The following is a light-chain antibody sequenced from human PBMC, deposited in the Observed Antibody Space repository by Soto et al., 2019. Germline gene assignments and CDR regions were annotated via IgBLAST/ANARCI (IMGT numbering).Light chain of an antibody. Sequence: VQMSRAGSSLCARGGDTVNITCHASQAINNYLHWYQQKPGKAPKPLIYSASSLQSGVPSRFSGSGSGTDFTLTINSLQPEAFATYYCQQSYSALIFTVGPGTQVDIK. CDR2: SAS. V-gene: IGKV1-39*01. CDR3: QQSYSALIFT. J-gene: IGKJ3*01. CDR1: QAINNY.